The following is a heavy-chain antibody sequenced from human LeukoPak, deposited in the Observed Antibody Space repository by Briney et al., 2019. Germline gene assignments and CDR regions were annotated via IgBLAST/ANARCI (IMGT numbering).Heavy chain of an antibody. V-gene: IGHV1-2*02. CDR2: INPNSGDT. CDR3: ARRDANGYSMCDY. Sequence: ASVKVSCKASGYGFSDYYMHWMRQAPGQGLEWMGWINPNSGDTNYAQNFRGRVTMTRDTSISTAYMELTRLRSDDTALYYCARRDANGYSMCDYWGQGTLVTVSS. CDR1: GYGFSDYY. D-gene: IGHD2-8*01. J-gene: IGHJ4*02.